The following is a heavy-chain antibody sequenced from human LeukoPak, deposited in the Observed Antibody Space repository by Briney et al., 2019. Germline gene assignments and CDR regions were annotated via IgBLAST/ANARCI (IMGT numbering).Heavy chain of an antibody. J-gene: IGHJ4*02. CDR3: AREEYSGYDYGGDFDY. CDR1: GGSISSGSYY. D-gene: IGHD5-12*01. CDR2: IYTSGST. Sequence: SETLSLTCTVSGGSISSGSYYWSWIRQPAGKGLEWIGRIYTSGSTNCNPSLKSRVTISVDTSKNQFSLKLSSVTAADTAVYYCAREEYSGYDYGGDFDYWGQGTLVTVSS. V-gene: IGHV4-61*02.